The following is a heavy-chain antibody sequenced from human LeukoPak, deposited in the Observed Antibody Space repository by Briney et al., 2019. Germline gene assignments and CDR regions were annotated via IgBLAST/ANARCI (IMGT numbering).Heavy chain of an antibody. Sequence: PSETLSLTCAVYGGSFSGYYWSWIRQPPGKGLEWIGEINHSGSTNYNPSLKSRVTVSVDTSKNQFSLRLSSVTAADTAVYYCASQTYYYGSSGSYTLYAFDIWGQGTMVTVTS. CDR1: GGSFSGYY. D-gene: IGHD3-22*01. J-gene: IGHJ3*02. CDR2: INHSGST. V-gene: IGHV4-34*01. CDR3: ASQTYYYGSSGSYTLYAFDI.